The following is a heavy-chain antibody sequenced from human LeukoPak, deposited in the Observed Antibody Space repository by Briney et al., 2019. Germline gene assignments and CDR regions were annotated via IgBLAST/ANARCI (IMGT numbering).Heavy chain of an antibody. CDR1: GFTFSSYW. D-gene: IGHD3-22*01. J-gene: IGHJ4*02. CDR2: ISSSGSTI. Sequence: GGSLRLSCAASGFTFSSYWMGWVRQAPGKGLEWVSYISSSGSTIYYADSVKGRFTISRDNAKNSLYLQMNSLRAEDTAVYYCASKYYYDSSGYYYVHWGQGTLVTVSS. CDR3: ASKYYYDSSGYYYVH. V-gene: IGHV3-48*04.